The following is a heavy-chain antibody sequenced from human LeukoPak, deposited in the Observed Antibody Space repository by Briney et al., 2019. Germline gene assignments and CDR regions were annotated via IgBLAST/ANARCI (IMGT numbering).Heavy chain of an antibody. D-gene: IGHD3-22*01. Sequence: PGGSLRLSCAASGFTFSSYAMSWVRQAPGKGLEWVSAISGSGGSTYYADSVKGRFTISRDNSKNTLYLQMNSLRAEGTAVYYCASLDSSGYYDDYWGQGTLVTVSS. V-gene: IGHV3-23*01. J-gene: IGHJ4*02. CDR3: ASLDSSGYYDDY. CDR2: ISGSGGST. CDR1: GFTFSSYA.